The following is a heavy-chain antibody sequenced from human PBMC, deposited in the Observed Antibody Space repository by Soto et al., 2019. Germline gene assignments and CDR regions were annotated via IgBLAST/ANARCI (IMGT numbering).Heavy chain of an antibody. CDR1: GGSISSYY. D-gene: IGHD3-10*01. CDR3: ARRWFGEWTPHYYYYYYMDV. V-gene: IGHV4-59*08. J-gene: IGHJ6*03. CDR2: IYYSGST. Sequence: SETLSLTCTVSGGSISSYYWSWIRQPPGKGLDWIGYIYYSGSTNYNPSLKSRVTISVDTSKNQFSLKLSSVTAADTAVYYCARRWFGEWTPHYYYYYYMDVWGKGTTVTVSS.